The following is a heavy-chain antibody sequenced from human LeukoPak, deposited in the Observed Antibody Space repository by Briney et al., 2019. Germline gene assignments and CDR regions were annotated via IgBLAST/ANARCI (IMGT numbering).Heavy chain of an antibody. Sequence: GGSLRLSCAASGFTFRDYYMGWIRQAPGKGLEWISYISSSGSRIYNADSVKGRFTISRDNAKNSLYLQMNSLRAEDTAVYYCARAFNDAFDIWGQGTMVTVSS. J-gene: IGHJ3*02. CDR3: ARAFNDAFDI. CDR1: GFTFRDYY. V-gene: IGHV3-11*04. CDR2: ISSSGSRI.